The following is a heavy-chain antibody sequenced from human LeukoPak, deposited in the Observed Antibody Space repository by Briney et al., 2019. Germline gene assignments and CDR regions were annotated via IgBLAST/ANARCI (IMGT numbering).Heavy chain of an antibody. CDR2: IYYSGST. V-gene: IGHV4-59*01. D-gene: IGHD6-19*01. Sequence: PSETLSLTCTVSGGSISSYYWSWIRQPPGKGLEWIGYIYYSGSTNYNPSLKSRVTISVDTSKNQFSLKLSSVTAADTAVYYCARDQGIAVAGTGFDYWGQGTLVTVSS. CDR3: ARDQGIAVAGTGFDY. CDR1: GGSISSYY. J-gene: IGHJ4*02.